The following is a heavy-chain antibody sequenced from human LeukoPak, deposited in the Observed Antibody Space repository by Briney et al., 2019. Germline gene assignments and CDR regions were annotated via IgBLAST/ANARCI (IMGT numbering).Heavy chain of an antibody. V-gene: IGHV3-23*01. CDR3: AKDNSGSYSPSKFDY. J-gene: IGHJ4*02. D-gene: IGHD3-10*01. Sequence: GGSLRLSCAASGFTFSNYAMSWVRQAPGKGLEWVSGISGSSGSTYYADSVKGRFTIFRDNSESTLYLQMDSLRAEDTAVYYCAKDNSGSYSPSKFDYWGQGTLVTVSS. CDR2: ISGSSGST. CDR1: GFTFSNYA.